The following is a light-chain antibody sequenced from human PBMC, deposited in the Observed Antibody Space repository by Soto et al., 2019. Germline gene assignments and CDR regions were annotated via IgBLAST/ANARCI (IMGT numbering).Light chain of an antibody. CDR1: SSDVGGYNY. Sequence: QSALTQPASVSGSPGQSITISCTGTSSDVGGYNYVSWYQQHPGKAPKLMIYEVSNRPSGVSNRFPCSKSGHTAPLTISGLQAEDEADYYCSSYTSSSTLEVVFGGGTKLTVL. CDR2: EVS. V-gene: IGLV2-14*01. CDR3: SSYTSSSTLEVV. J-gene: IGLJ2*01.